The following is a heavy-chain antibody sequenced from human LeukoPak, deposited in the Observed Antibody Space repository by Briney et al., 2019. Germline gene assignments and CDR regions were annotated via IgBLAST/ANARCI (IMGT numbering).Heavy chain of an antibody. V-gene: IGHV3-23*01. CDR1: GFSFRSYA. CDR3: AKPILTAFGYFDY. D-gene: IGHD3-9*01. J-gene: IGHJ4*02. Sequence: GGSLRLSCAASGFSFRSYAMSWVRQAPGKGLEWVSAISGSGGSTFYADSVKGRFTISRDNSKNTLYLQMNSLRAEDTAVYYCAKPILTAFGYFDYWGQGTLVTVSS. CDR2: ISGSGGST.